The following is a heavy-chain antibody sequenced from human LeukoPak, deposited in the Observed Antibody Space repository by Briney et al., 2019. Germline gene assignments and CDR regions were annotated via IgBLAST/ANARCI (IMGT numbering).Heavy chain of an antibody. D-gene: IGHD3-22*01. CDR2: INTNTGNP. CDR3: ATFLLDSSDYDAFDI. CDR1: GYTFTSYA. V-gene: IGHV7-4-1*02. Sequence: ASVKVSCKASGYTFTSYAMNWVRQAPGQGLEWMGWINTNTGNPTYAQGFTGRFVFSLDTSVSTAYLQINSLKAKDTAMYYCATFLLDSSDYDAFDIWGQGTMVTVSS. J-gene: IGHJ3*02.